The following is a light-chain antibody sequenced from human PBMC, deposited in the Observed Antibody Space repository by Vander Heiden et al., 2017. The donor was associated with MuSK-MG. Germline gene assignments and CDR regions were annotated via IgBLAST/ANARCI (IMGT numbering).Light chain of an antibody. CDR2: TAS. CDR1: QDIVSY. V-gene: IGKV1-8*01. Sequence: ATQMTQSPSSLSASIGDRVTITCRGSQDIVSYLAWYQHKPGTAPKLLIYTASTLQTGVPSRFSGSGSGTDFTLTISRLKSDDFATYFCQQYATLPQAFGQGTKVEIK. CDR3: QQYATLPQA. J-gene: IGKJ1*01.